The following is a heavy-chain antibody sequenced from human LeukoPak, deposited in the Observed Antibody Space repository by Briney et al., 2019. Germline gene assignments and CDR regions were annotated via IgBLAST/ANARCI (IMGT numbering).Heavy chain of an antibody. CDR3: AREYYDRAYFDY. Sequence: SETLSLTCTVSGGSISRTTYYWGWIRQPPGKGPEWIGSIYYSGNTYYNPSLKSRVTISVDTSKNQFSLKLSSVTAADTAVYYCAREYYDRAYFDYWGQGTLVTVSS. CDR2: IYYSGNT. D-gene: IGHD3-22*01. V-gene: IGHV4-39*07. J-gene: IGHJ4*02. CDR1: GGSISRTTYY.